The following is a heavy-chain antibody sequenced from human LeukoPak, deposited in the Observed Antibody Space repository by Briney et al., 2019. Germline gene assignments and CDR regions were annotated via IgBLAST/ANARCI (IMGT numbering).Heavy chain of an antibody. V-gene: IGHV3-23*01. Sequence: PGGSLRLSCAASGFTFSSFAMSWVRQVPGKGLEWVSAISGCGGRTYYADSGKGRFTISRDNSKNTLYLQMNSLRAEDTDVYYCAKDGWLNLFDPWGQGTLVTVSS. CDR3: AKDGWLNLFDP. J-gene: IGHJ5*02. CDR2: ISGCGGRT. D-gene: IGHD5-24*01. CDR1: GFTFSSFA.